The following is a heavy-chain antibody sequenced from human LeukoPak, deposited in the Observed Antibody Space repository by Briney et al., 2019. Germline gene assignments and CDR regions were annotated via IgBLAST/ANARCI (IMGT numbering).Heavy chain of an antibody. Sequence: GASVKVSCKASGYTFTGYYIHWVRQAPGQGLEWMGWINPNSGGTNYAQKFQGRVTMTTDTSISTAYMELSRLTSDDTAVYYCARDSGERGSGSYVIAYWGQGTLVTVSS. CDR3: ARDSGERGSGSYVIAY. CDR1: GYTFTGYY. J-gene: IGHJ4*02. CDR2: INPNSGGT. D-gene: IGHD3-10*01. V-gene: IGHV1-2*02.